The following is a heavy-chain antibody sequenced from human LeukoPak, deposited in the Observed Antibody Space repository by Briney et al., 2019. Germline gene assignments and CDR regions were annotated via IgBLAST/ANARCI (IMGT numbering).Heavy chain of an antibody. V-gene: IGHV4-30-2*01. CDR3: ARQAAAAGGEFDY. CDR1: GGSISSGGYY. Sequence: SETLSLTCTVSGGSISSGGYYWSWIRQPPGKGLEWIGYIYHSGSTYYNPSLKSRVTISVDRSKNQFSLKLSSVTAADTAVYYCARQAAAAGGEFDYWGQGTLVTVSS. CDR2: IYHSGST. J-gene: IGHJ4*02. D-gene: IGHD6-13*01.